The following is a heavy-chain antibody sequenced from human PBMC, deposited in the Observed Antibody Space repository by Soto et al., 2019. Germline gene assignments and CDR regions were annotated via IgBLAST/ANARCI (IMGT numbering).Heavy chain of an antibody. D-gene: IGHD5-12*01. CDR2: ISYDGSNK. J-gene: IGHJ6*01. CDR1: GFTFSSYG. Sequence: QVQLVESGGGVVQPGRSLRLSCAASGFTFSSYGMHWVRQAPGKGLEWVAVISYDGSNKYYADSVKGRFTISRDNSKNTLYLQMNSLRAEDTAVYYCANPGDSGYDDPSRNVGMDYYYGMDVW. CDR3: ANPGDSGYDDPSRNVGMDYYYGMDV. V-gene: IGHV3-30*18.